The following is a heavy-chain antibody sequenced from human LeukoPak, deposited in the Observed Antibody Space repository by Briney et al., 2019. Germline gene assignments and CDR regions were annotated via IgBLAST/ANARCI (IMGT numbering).Heavy chain of an antibody. Sequence: PGGSLRLSCAASGFAVKSSYMSWVRQAPGKGLEWVSVLYAGGESYYADSVLGRFTISRDNSNNTVFLEMNSLTADDTAVYFCARDSAGNQYSSGNFDLWGQGNLVTVSS. D-gene: IGHD3-10*01. J-gene: IGHJ4*02. CDR2: LYAGGES. V-gene: IGHV3-53*01. CDR3: ARDSAGNQYSSGNFDL. CDR1: GFAVKSSY.